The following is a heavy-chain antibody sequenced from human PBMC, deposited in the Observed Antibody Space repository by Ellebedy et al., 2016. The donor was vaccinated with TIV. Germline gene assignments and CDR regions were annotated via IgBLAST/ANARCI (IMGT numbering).Heavy chain of an antibody. V-gene: IGHV1-2*02. CDR3: ARDLPQLESDYYGMDV. D-gene: IGHD1-1*01. J-gene: IGHJ6*02. Sequence: SVKVSCXASGYTFTGYYMHWVRQAPGQGLEWMGWINPNSGGTNYAQKSQGRVTMTRDTSISTAYMELSRLRSDDTAVYYCARDLPQLESDYYGMDVWGQGTTVTVSS. CDR1: GYTFTGYY. CDR2: INPNSGGT.